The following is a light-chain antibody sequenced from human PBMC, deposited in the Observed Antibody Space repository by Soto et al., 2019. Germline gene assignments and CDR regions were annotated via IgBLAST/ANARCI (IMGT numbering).Light chain of an antibody. CDR2: DVV. J-gene: IGLJ3*02. V-gene: IGLV2-14*01. CDR3: GSYTGTSSLWV. CDR1: SSDVGGYNY. Sequence: QSALTQPASVSGSPGQSITISCTGTSSDVGGYNYVSWYQQHPGKAPKLMIYDVVNRPSGVSDRFSGAKSGNTASLTISGLQAEDEADYYCGSYTGTSSLWVFGGGTKVTVL.